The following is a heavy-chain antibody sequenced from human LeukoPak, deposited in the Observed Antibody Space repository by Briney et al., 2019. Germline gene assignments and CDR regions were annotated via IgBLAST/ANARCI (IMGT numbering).Heavy chain of an antibody. D-gene: IGHD6-6*01. J-gene: IGHJ1*01. CDR2: ISSSSSTI. V-gene: IGHV3-48*01. CDR1: GFTFSTYS. CDR3: AKDPLEQLSTIYFQN. Sequence: GGSLRLSCAASGFTFSTYSMNWVRQASGKGLEWVSHISSSSSTIDYADSVKGRFTISRDNSQNTLYLQMNSLRAEDTAVYYCAKDPLEQLSTIYFQNWGQGTLVTVSS.